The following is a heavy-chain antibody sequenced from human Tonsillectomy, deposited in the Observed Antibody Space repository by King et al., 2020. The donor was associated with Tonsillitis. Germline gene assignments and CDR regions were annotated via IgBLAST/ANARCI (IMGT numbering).Heavy chain of an antibody. CDR2: IRDDGRHL. CDR1: GFTFTTYG. V-gene: IGHV3-30*02. CDR3: PKDPHIPWGRFFDY. Sequence: VQLVESGGGVVQPGGSLRLSCAASGFTFTTYGFHWVRQAPGKGLEWVGFIRDDGRHLYYTECVRGRFTISRDNSKNTVYLQMNSLRAEDTAVYYCPKDPHIPWGRFFDYWGQGTLVTVSS. D-gene: IGHD3-16*01. J-gene: IGHJ4*02.